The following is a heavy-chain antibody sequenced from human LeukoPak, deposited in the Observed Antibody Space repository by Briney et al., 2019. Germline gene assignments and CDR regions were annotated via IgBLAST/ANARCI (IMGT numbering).Heavy chain of an antibody. CDR2: VRGSGATM. CDR3: ASDYDFSDGSKRGFDR. CDR1: GFTFRTFS. J-gene: IGHJ4*02. V-gene: IGHV3-48*01. D-gene: IGHD3-3*01. Sequence: GGSLRLSCAASGFTFRTFSMNWVRQAPGKGLEWVAYVRGSGATMYYADSVKGRFTISRDNAKSSLFMQMNSLRAEDTAVYYCASDYDFSDGSKRGFDRWGQGTLVTVSS.